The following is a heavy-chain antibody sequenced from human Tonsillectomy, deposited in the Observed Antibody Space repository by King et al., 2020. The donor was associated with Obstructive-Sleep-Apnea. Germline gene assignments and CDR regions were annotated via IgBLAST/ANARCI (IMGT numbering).Heavy chain of an antibody. CDR3: ARLGIVVVTAPWYFDL. V-gene: IGHV4-31*03. Sequence: QLQESGPGLVKPSQTLSLTCTVSGGSISSGGYYWSWIRQHPGKGLEWIGYIYYSGSTYYNPSLKSRVTISVDTSKNQLPLKLSSVTAADTAVYYCARLGIVVVTAPWYFDLWGRGTLVTVSS. CDR2: IYYSGST. J-gene: IGHJ2*01. CDR1: GGSISSGGYY. D-gene: IGHD2-21*02.